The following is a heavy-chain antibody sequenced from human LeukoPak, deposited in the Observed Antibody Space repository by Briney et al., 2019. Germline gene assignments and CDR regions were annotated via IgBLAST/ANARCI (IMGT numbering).Heavy chain of an antibody. D-gene: IGHD6-19*01. V-gene: IGHV4-34*01. CDR1: GGSFSGYY. Sequence: NPSETLSLTCAVYGGSFSGYYWSWIRQPPGKGLEWIGEINHSGSTNYNPSLKSRVTISVDTSKNQFSLKLSSMTAADTAVYYCALRIAVAGTAFDYWGQGTLVTVSS. J-gene: IGHJ4*02. CDR2: INHSGST. CDR3: ALRIAVAGTAFDY.